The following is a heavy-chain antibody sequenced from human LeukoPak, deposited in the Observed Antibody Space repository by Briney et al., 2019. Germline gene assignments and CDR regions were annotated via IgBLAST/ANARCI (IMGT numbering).Heavy chain of an antibody. CDR2: ISSNGGST. J-gene: IGHJ3*02. CDR1: GFTFSSYA. Sequence: GGSLRLSCAASGFTFSSYAMHWVRQAPGKGLEYVSAISSNGGSTYYANSVKGRFTISRDNSKNTLYLQMNSLRAEDTAVYYCARGPYYDHAFDIWGQGTMVTVSS. V-gene: IGHV3-64*01. D-gene: IGHD5-12*01. CDR3: ARGPYYDHAFDI.